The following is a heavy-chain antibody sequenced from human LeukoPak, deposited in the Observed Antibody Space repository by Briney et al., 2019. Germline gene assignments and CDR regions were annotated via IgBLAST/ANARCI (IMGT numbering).Heavy chain of an antibody. Sequence: SETLSLTCTVSGGSIGSYYWSWVRQPPGKGLEWIGYVYTSGSTNYNPSFKSRVTISADTSRNQFSLRLTSVTAADTAVYYCARSNWNEHFDNWGQGTLVTVSS. V-gene: IGHV4-4*09. D-gene: IGHD1-20*01. J-gene: IGHJ4*02. CDR1: GGSIGSYY. CDR2: VYTSGST. CDR3: ARSNWNEHFDN.